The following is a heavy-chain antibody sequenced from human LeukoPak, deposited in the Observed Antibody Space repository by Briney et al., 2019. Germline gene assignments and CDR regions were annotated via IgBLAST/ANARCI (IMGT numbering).Heavy chain of an antibody. CDR1: GFTFGSYW. CDR3: ARDGFCTNGVCYRSSDY. D-gene: IGHD2-8*01. CDR2: VKQDGNEK. Sequence: GGSLRLSCAASGFTFGSYWMSWVRQAPGKGLEWVASVKQDGNEKYYVDSVKGRFTISRDNAQNSLSLQMSSLRAEDTALYYCARDGFCTNGVCYRSSDYWGQGTLVTVSS. J-gene: IGHJ4*02. V-gene: IGHV3-7*01.